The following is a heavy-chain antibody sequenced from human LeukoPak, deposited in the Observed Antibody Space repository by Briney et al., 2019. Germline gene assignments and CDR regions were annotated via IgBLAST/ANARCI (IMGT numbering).Heavy chain of an antibody. CDR2: IYYSGST. D-gene: IGHD3-10*01. J-gene: IGHJ6*02. CDR3: ASGDRRFDP. Sequence: SETLSLTCTVSGGSISSYYWSWIRQPPGKGLEWIGYIYYSGSTNYNPSLKSRVTISVDTSKNQFSLKLSSVTAADTAVYYCASGDRRFDPWGQGTTVTVSS. CDR1: GGSISSYY. V-gene: IGHV4-59*01.